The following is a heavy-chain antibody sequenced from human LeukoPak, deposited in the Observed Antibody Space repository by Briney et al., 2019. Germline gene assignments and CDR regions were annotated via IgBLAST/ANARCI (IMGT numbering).Heavy chain of an antibody. CDR2: ISSSGSTI. J-gene: IGHJ4*02. V-gene: IGHV3-48*03. CDR3: ARDYYDSGSYGGISFDN. D-gene: IGHD3-10*01. CDR1: GFTFSSYE. Sequence: GGTLRLSCAASGFTFSSYEMNWVRQAPGKGLEWVSYISSSGSTIYYADSVKGRFTISRDNAKNTLYLQMNSLRAEDTAVYYCARDYYDSGSYGGISFDNWGQGTLVTVSS.